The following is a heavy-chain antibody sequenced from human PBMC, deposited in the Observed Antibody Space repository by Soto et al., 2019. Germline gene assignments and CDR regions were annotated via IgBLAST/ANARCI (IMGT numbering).Heavy chain of an antibody. D-gene: IGHD3-3*01. V-gene: IGHV4-4*02. CDR1: GGSISSSNW. Sequence: QVQLQEWDPGLVKPSGTLSLTCAVSGGSISSSNWWTWVRQPPGKGLEWIGEIYHSGSTNYNPSLKSRVTISVDKSKNQFSLKVTSVTAADTAVYYCAILLRSTYGMDVWGQGTTVTVSS. J-gene: IGHJ6*02. CDR3: AILLRSTYGMDV. CDR2: IYHSGST.